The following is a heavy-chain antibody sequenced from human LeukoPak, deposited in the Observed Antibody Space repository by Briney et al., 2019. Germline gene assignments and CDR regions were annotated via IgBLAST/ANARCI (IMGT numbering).Heavy chain of an antibody. V-gene: IGHV4-59*01. J-gene: IGHJ4*02. CDR3: ARGYCSGGSCYIFDY. D-gene: IGHD2-15*01. CDR2: IYYSGST. CDR1: GGSISSYY. Sequence: SETLSLTCTVSGGSISSYYWSWIRQPPGKGLEWIGYIYYSGSTNYNPSLKSRVTISVDTSKNQFPLKLSSVTAADTAVYYCARGYCSGGSCYIFDYWGQGTLVTVSS.